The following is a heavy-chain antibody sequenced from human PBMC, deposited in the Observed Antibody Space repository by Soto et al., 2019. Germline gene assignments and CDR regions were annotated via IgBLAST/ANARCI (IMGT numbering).Heavy chain of an antibody. J-gene: IGHJ4*02. CDR2: ITGSGSTT. CDR1: GFTFSSYA. V-gene: IGHV3-23*01. D-gene: IGHD3-10*01. Sequence: GGSLRLSCAASGFTFSSYAMIWVRQAPGKGLEWVSVITGSGSTTYYADSVKGRFTISRNNSKNTLYLQMNSMRAEDTVVYYCAKGGMVLFDYWGQGTLVTVSS. CDR3: AKGGMVLFDY.